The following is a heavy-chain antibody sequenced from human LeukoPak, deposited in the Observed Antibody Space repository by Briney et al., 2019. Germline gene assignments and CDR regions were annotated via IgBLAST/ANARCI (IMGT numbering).Heavy chain of an antibody. CDR1: GFAFSFFA. D-gene: IGHD3-16*01. V-gene: IGHV3-23*01. Sequence: GGSLRLSCTASGFAFSFFAMSWVRQPPGKGLEWVSTINANSGGTSYAASVRGRFTISRDNSKNKLYLQMNSLRAEGPAVYYCPKPMSGGLAGTAEWFDPWGEGALVVVSS. CDR2: INANSGGT. CDR3: PKPMSGGLAGTAEWFDP. J-gene: IGHJ5*01.